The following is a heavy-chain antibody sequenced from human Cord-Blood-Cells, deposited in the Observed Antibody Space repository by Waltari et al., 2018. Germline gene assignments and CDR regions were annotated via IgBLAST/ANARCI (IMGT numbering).Heavy chain of an antibody. CDR2: INPNSGGT. J-gene: IGHJ4*02. CDR3: ARDGGSDVAVAGTVDY. Sequence: QVQLVQSGAEVKKPGASVKVSCKASGYTFTGYYMHWVRQAPGQGLEWMGWINPNSGGTNYAQKFQGRVTMTRDTSISTAYMELSRLRSDDTAVYYCARDGGSDVAVAGTVDYWGQGTLVTVSS. CDR1: GYTFTGYY. V-gene: IGHV1-2*02. D-gene: IGHD6-19*01.